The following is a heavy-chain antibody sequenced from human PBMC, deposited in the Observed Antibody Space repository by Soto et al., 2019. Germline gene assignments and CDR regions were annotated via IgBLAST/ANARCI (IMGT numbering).Heavy chain of an antibody. Sequence: SQTLSLTCAITGDSVSSNSAGWSWVRQSPSRGLEWLGRTYYRSKWYYEYAVSVRGRITINPDTSKNQYSLQLNSATPDDAAVYFCARGEQYSGRIFDYWGQGTLVSVSS. J-gene: IGHJ4*01. CDR1: GDSVSSNSAG. D-gene: IGHD1-26*01. CDR2: TYYRSKWYY. CDR3: ARGEQYSGRIFDY. V-gene: IGHV6-1*01.